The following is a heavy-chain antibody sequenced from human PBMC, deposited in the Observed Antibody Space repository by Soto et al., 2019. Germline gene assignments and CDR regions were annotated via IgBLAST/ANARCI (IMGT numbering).Heavy chain of an antibody. CDR2: IYYSGST. Sequence: ETLSLTCTVSGGSISSYYWSWIRQPPGKGLEWIGYIYYSGSTNYNPSLKSRVTISVDTSKNQFSLKLSSVTAADTDVYYCARRYGAGFGYWGQGTLVTVSS. D-gene: IGHD3-9*01. CDR3: ARRYGAGFGY. J-gene: IGHJ4*02. CDR1: GGSISSYY. V-gene: IGHV4-59*01.